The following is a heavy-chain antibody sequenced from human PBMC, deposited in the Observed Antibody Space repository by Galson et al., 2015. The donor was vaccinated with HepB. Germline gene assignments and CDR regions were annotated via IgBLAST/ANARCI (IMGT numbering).Heavy chain of an antibody. CDR3: AIHYYESSGFFYGFDY. CDR2: FDPEDNKP. D-gene: IGHD3-22*01. J-gene: IGHJ4*02. CDR1: GYTLIELS. V-gene: IGHV1-24*01. Sequence: SVKVSCKVSGYTLIELSMHWVRQAPGKGLEWMGSFDPEDNKPIYAQKFQGRVTMTEDTSTDTAYMELSSLRSEESAVYYCAIHYYESSGFFYGFDYWGRGTLVTVSS.